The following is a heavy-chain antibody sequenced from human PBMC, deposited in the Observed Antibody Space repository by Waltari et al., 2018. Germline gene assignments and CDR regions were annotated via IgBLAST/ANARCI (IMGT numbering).Heavy chain of an antibody. D-gene: IGHD1-1*01. CDR1: GYSFSDYY. CDR3: ARNKGKTISTRRAFRLDP. V-gene: IGHV1-2*02. J-gene: IGHJ5*02. Sequence: QVQLVQSGAEVKKPGASVKVSCKSSGYSFSDYYINWVRQAPGQGLEWMGWGNPSSGATTYAQKFQDRVTMTRDRATNTAYMDLRGLTPDDTAVYFCARNKGKTISTRRAFRLDPWGQGTLVSVSS. CDR2: GNPSSGAT.